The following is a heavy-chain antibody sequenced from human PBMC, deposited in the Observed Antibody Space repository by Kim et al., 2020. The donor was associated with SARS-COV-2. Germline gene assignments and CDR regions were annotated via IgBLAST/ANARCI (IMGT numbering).Heavy chain of an antibody. Sequence: ASVKVSCKVSGYTLTELSMHWVRQAPGKGLEWMGGFDPEDGETIYAQKFQGSVTMTEDTSTDTAYMELSSLRSQDTAVYYCATTLPVIVNDWFDPWGQGTLVTVSS. J-gene: IGHJ5*02. CDR1: GYTLTELS. CDR3: ATTLPVIVNDWFDP. D-gene: IGHD3-9*01. CDR2: FDPEDGET. V-gene: IGHV1-24*01.